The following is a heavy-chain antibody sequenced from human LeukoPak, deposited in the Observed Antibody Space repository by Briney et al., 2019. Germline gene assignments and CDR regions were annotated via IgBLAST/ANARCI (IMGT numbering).Heavy chain of an antibody. J-gene: IGHJ4*02. Sequence: GGSLRLSCAASGFTFSSYGMHWVRQAPGKGLEWVAFIRYDGSNKYYADSVKGRFTISRDNSKNTLYLQMNSLRAEDTAVYYCAKDRTSTIFGVVTHWGQGTLVTVSS. CDR3: AKDRTSTIFGVVTH. D-gene: IGHD3-3*01. CDR2: IRYDGSNK. CDR1: GFTFSSYG. V-gene: IGHV3-30*02.